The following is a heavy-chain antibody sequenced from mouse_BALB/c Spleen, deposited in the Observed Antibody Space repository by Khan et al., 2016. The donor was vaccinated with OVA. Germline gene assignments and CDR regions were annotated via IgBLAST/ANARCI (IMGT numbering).Heavy chain of an antibody. V-gene: IGHV3-2*02. CDR3: ARKDYYDYDPVPY. CDR2: IHYSGNT. J-gene: IGHJ3*01. CDR1: GYSITSDYA. Sequence: VQLKESGPGLVKPSPSLSLTCTVTGYSITSDYAWNWIRQFPGNKLEWMGYIHYSGNTSFNPSLKSQTSITRDTSKNQFFLQLKSVTTEDTATYYCARKDYYDYDPVPYWGQGTLVTVSS. D-gene: IGHD2-4*01.